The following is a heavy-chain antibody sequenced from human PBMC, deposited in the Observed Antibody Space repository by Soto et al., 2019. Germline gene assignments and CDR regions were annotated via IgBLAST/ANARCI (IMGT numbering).Heavy chain of an antibody. CDR1: GFTFSSYG. CDR3: ARDLEYCSSTSCYWLRYGMDV. D-gene: IGHD2-2*01. J-gene: IGHJ6*02. CDR2: IWYDGSNK. Sequence: GGSLRLSCAASGFTFSSYGMHWVRQAPGKGLEWVAVIWYDGSNKYYADSVKGRFTISRDNSKNTLYLQMNSLRAEDTAVYYCARDLEYCSSTSCYWLRYGMDVWGQGTTVTVSS. V-gene: IGHV3-33*01.